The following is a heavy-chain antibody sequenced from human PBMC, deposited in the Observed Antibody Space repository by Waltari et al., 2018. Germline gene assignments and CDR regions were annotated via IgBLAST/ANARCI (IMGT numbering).Heavy chain of an antibody. Sequence: QVQLQESGSGLVKASETLSLTCTLSAGSIDTSYWMWIRQPPGKGLEWIGHIYYSGSTNYSPSLKSRVTISVDTSKNQFSLRLRSVTAADTAVYYCARQTVGARIDPWGQGTLVTVSS. D-gene: IGHD1-26*01. J-gene: IGHJ5*02. CDR1: AGSIDTSY. V-gene: IGHV4-59*01. CDR2: IYYSGST. CDR3: ARQTVGARIDP.